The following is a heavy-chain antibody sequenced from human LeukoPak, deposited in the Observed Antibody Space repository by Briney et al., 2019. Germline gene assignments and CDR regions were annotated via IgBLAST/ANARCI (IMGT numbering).Heavy chain of an antibody. CDR1: GFTFSDYY. CDR2: IRSSGSTI. Sequence: GGSLRLSCAASGFTFSDYYMSWIRQAPGKGLEWVSYIRSSGSTIYYADSVKGRFTISRDNAKNPLYLQKNSLRAEDTAVYYCASLTGTTGTIDYWGQGTLVTVSS. J-gene: IGHJ4*02. V-gene: IGHV3-11*01. D-gene: IGHD1-7*01. CDR3: ASLTGTTGTIDY.